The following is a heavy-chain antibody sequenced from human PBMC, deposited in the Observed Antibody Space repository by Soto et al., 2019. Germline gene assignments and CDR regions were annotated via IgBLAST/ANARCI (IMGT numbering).Heavy chain of an antibody. CDR1: GYTFTSYG. V-gene: IGHV1-18*01. CDR2: ISAYNGNT. Sequence: GASVKVSCKASGYTFTSYGISWVRQAPGQGLEWMGWISAYNGNTNYAKKLQGRVTMTTDTSTSTAYMELRSLRSDDTAVYYCARLIRLSGSYYKGPSTPDYWGQGTLVTVSS. J-gene: IGHJ4*02. D-gene: IGHD3-10*01. CDR3: ARLIRLSGSYYKGPSTPDY.